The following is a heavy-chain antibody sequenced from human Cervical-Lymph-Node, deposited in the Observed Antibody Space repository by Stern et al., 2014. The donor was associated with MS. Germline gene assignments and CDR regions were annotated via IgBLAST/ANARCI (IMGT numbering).Heavy chain of an antibody. Sequence: QVKLQESGPGLVKPSGTLSLTCGVSGDSVSGSNWWSWVRQPPGTGLEWIADIYHSGGTNYNLSLKRRVTISVDKSKNQISLKLSSVTAADTAVYYCAREKTILYGMDVWGQGTTVTVSS. V-gene: IGHV4-4*02. D-gene: IGHD1-14*01. J-gene: IGHJ6*02. CDR1: GDSVSGSNW. CDR2: IYHSGGT. CDR3: AREKTILYGMDV.